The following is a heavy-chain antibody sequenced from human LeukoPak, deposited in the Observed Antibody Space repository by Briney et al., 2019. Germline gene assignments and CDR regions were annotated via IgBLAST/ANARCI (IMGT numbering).Heavy chain of an antibody. J-gene: IGHJ3*02. D-gene: IGHD3-10*01. Sequence: TGGSLRLSCAASGFTFSNYGMHWVRQAPGKGLEWVAVIWYDASNKFYGDSVKGRFTISRDNSKNTLYLQMSSLRAEDTAIYYCARAGEGFDTWGQGTKVIVSS. CDR2: IWYDASNK. CDR1: GFTFSNYG. CDR3: ARAGEGFDT. V-gene: IGHV3-33*01.